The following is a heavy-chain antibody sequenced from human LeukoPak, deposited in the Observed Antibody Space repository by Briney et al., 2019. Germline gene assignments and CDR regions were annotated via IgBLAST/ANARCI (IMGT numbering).Heavy chain of an antibody. V-gene: IGHV3-7*01. D-gene: IGHD3-10*01. CDR2: INQDGSEK. CDR1: GFTFSIYW. CDR3: ARGSRGFMVRGGGFDY. Sequence: GGSLRLSCAASGFTFSIYWMSWVRQAPGKGLEWVANINQDGSEKNYADSVKGRFTISRDNARNSLYLQMNSLRAEATAGYYWARGSRGFMVRGGGFDYWGQGTLVTVSS. J-gene: IGHJ4*02.